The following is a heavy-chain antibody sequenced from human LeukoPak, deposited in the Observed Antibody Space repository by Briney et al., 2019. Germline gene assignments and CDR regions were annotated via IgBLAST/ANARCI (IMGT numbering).Heavy chain of an antibody. CDR2: ISGSGSTK. CDR1: GFTFSRFE. Sequence: GGSLRLSCAASGFTFSRFEMNWVRQGPGKGLEWVSYISGSGSTKYYAETAKGRFTISRDNGKNSLYLQLNSLRAEDTAVYYCARDYGGVMFDSWGQGTLVTVSS. V-gene: IGHV3-48*03. J-gene: IGHJ4*02. D-gene: IGHD4-23*01. CDR3: ARDYGGVMFDS.